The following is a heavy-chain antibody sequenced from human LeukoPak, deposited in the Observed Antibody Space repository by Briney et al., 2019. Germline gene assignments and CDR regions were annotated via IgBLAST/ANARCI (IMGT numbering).Heavy chain of an antibody. J-gene: IGHJ6*03. CDR1: GGSISSSSYY. CDR2: IYYSGST. Sequence: PSETLSLTCTVSGGSISSSSYYWGWIRQPPGKGLEWIGSIYYSGSTYYNPSLKSRVTISVDTSKNQFSLKLSSVTAADTAVYYCARVRSSPGDYYYYYMDVWGKGTTVTVSS. CDR3: ARVRSSPGDYYYYYMDV. V-gene: IGHV4-39*01. D-gene: IGHD6-6*01.